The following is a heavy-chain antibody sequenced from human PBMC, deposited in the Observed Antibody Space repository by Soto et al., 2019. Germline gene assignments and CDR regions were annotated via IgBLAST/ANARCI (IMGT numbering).Heavy chain of an antibody. CDR2: INDSGGT. J-gene: IGHJ4*02. CDR1: GGSFSGYC. D-gene: IGHD6-13*01. V-gene: IGHV4-34*01. Sequence: QVQLQQWGAGLLKPSETLSLNCAVYGGSFSGYCWSWIRQPPGKGLEWIGEINDSGGTNYNPSHKSSVHISVDTSRNQFSLALSSVTAADTAVYHCARGRKAYSSSWYVDWGQGTLVTVCS. CDR3: ARGRKAYSSSWYVD.